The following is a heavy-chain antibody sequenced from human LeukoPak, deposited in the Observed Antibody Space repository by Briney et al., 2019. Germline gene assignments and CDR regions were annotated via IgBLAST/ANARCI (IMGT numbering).Heavy chain of an antibody. CDR3: ARFKNYGD. Sequence: GGSLRLSCTGFGFTFGDHALAWVRQAPGKGLEWVATIKPDGSEKYYVDSVKGRFTISRDNAKNSLYLQMNSLRAEDTAVYYCARFKNYGDWGQGSLVTVSS. D-gene: IGHD3-10*01. CDR1: GFTFGDHA. V-gene: IGHV3-7*01. J-gene: IGHJ4*02. CDR2: IKPDGSEK.